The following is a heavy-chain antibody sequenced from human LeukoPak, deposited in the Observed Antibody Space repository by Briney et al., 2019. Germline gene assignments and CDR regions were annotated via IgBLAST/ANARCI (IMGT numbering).Heavy chain of an antibody. CDR2: IYTSGST. D-gene: IGHD3-10*01. V-gene: IGHV4-4*07. CDR1: GGSISSYY. CDR3: ARDLVTMVRGVTQAFDP. J-gene: IGHJ5*02. Sequence: SSETLSLTCTVSGGSISSYYWSWIRQPAGKGLEWIGRIYTSGSTNYNPSLKSRVTMSVDTSKNQFSLKLSSVTAADTAVYYCARDLVTMVRGVTQAFDPWGQGTLVTVSS.